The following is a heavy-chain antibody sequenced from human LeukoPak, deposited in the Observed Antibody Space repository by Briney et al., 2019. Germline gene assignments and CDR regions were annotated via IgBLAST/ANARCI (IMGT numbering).Heavy chain of an antibody. V-gene: IGHV3-7*01. D-gene: IGHD6-19*01. J-gene: IGHJ1*01. Sequence: GGSLRLSCAASGFTFSSYWMSWVRQAPGKGLEWVANIKQDGSEKYYVDSVKGRFTISRDNAKNSLYLQMNSLRAEDTAVYYCATGYSSGWYFYFQHWGQGSLVSVSS. CDR3: ATGYSSGWYFYFQH. CDR2: IKQDGSEK. CDR1: GFTFSSYW.